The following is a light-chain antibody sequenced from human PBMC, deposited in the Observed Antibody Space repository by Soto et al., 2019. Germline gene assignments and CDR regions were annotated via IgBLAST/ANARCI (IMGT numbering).Light chain of an antibody. CDR2: FAS. CDR3: QQYDKWPRT. Sequence: LMTQSPATLSLSPGERAAVSCRASQSVSTNLAWYQQNPGQPPRLLIYFASTRATAVPARFTAGGYGTEFNLTISSLQSDDLAVYYCQQYDKWPRTFGQGTKVDIK. V-gene: IGKV3-15*01. CDR1: QSVSTN. J-gene: IGKJ1*01.